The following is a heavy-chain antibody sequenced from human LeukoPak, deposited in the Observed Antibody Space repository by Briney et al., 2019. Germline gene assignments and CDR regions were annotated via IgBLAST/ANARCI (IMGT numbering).Heavy chain of an antibody. Sequence: ASESLSLTCTVSGGSISSSYWGWIRQPPGKGLEWIGYISYSGSTKYNPSLKSRVTISVDTSKNQFSLKVNSVTAADTAVYYCARRGVEMAPVRPDNWFDPWGQGTLVTVSS. CDR3: ARRGVEMAPVRPDNWFDP. CDR1: GGSISSSY. J-gene: IGHJ5*02. V-gene: IGHV4-59*08. D-gene: IGHD5-24*01. CDR2: ISYSGST.